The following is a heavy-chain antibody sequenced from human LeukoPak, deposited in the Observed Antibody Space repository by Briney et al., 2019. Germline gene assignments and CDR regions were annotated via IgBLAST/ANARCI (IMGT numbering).Heavy chain of an antibody. J-gene: IGHJ5*02. D-gene: IGHD3-10*01. CDR3: ARSPSRGGWFDP. V-gene: IGHV4-61*08. CDR1: GGSISSSDYY. CDR2: IYYSGST. Sequence: SETLSLTCTVSGGSISSSDYYWSWIRQPPGKGLEWIGYIYYSGSTNYNPSLKSRVTISVDTSKNQFSLKLSSVTAADTAVYYCARSPSRGGWFDPWGQGTLVTVSS.